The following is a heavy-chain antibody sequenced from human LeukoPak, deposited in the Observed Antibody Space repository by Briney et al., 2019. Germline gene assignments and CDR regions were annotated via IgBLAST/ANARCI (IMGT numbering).Heavy chain of an antibody. V-gene: IGHV1-69*05. D-gene: IGHD4-23*01. J-gene: IGHJ3*02. CDR1: GGTFSSYA. Sequence: SVKVSCKASGGTFSSYAISWVRQAPGQGLEWMGRIIPIFGTANYAQKFQGRVTTTTDESTSTAYMELSSLRSEDTAVYYCAREAMVVTGGHAFDIWGRGTMVTVSS. CDR2: IIPIFGTA. CDR3: AREAMVVTGGHAFDI.